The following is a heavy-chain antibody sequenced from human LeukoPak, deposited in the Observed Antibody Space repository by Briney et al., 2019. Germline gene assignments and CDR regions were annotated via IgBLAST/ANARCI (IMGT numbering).Heavy chain of an antibody. CDR3: ARVPDSSSLNTKRYYYYYYYMDV. CDR1: GGSFSRFY. J-gene: IGHJ6*03. Sequence: SETLSLTRIVSGGSFSRFYWSWMRQPPGKGLGGIGYIYYSGRTNYNPSLKKPLTLSVDTSKHQFSLKLSSVTAADTAVYYCARVPDSSSLNTKRYYYYYYYMDVWGKGTTVTVSS. D-gene: IGHD6-13*01. CDR2: IYYSGRT. V-gene: IGHV4-59*01.